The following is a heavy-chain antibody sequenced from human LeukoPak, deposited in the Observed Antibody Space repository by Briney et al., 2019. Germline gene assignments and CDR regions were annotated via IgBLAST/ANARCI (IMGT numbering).Heavy chain of an antibody. CDR3: AKGSAVGRPYYFDS. D-gene: IGHD2-2*01. J-gene: IGHJ4*02. Sequence: GGSLRLSCAASGFTFSSCAMSWVRQTPGKGLEWVSAISGDGGDTYHANSVKGRFTISRDNSKDTLFLQMNSLRAEDTATYYCAKGSAVGRPYYFDSWGQGILVTVSS. CDR1: GFTFSSCA. CDR2: ISGDGGDT. V-gene: IGHV3-23*01.